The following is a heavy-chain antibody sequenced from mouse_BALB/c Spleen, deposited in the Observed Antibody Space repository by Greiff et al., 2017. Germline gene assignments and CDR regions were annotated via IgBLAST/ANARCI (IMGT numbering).Heavy chain of an antibody. CDR1: GFTFSSYT. Sequence: EVMLVESGGGLVKPGGSLKLSCAASGFTFSSYTMSWVRQTPEKRLEWVATISSGGSYTYYPDSVKGRFTISRDNAKNTLYLQMSSLKSEDTAMYYCTRAYYYGSSGDSWFAYWGQGTLVTVSA. CDR3: TRAYYYGSSGDSWFAY. CDR2: ISSGGSYT. V-gene: IGHV5-6-4*01. D-gene: IGHD1-1*01. J-gene: IGHJ3*01.